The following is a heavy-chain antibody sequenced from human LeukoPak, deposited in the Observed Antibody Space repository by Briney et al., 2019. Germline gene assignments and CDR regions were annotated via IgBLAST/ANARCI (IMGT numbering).Heavy chain of an antibody. CDR2: IYTSGST. J-gene: IGHJ4*02. Sequence: SETLSLTCTVSGYSISSGYYWTWIRQPAGKGLEWIGRIYTSGSTNYNPSLKSRVTISIDASKNQFSLRLSSVTAADTAVYYCTRGGELMNYWGQGTLVTVSS. D-gene: IGHD1-26*01. CDR1: GYSISSGYY. CDR3: TRGGELMNY. V-gene: IGHV4-61*02.